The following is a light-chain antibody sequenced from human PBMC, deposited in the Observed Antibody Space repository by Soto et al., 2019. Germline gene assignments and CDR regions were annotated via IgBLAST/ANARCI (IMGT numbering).Light chain of an antibody. CDR1: SSNIGAGYD. CDR3: QSYDSSLSVFYV. J-gene: IGLJ1*01. V-gene: IGLV1-40*01. CDR2: GNK. Sequence: QSVLTQPPSVSGAPGQRVTISCTGSSSNIGAGYDVHWYQQRPGTAPKLLIYGNKNRPSGVPDRFSGSKSGTSASLAITGLQAEDEADYYCQSYDSSLSVFYVFGTGTKVAVL.